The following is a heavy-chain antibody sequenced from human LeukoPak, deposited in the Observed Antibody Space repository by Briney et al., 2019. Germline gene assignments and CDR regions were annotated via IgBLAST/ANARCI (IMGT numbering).Heavy chain of an antibody. Sequence: SETLSLTCTVSGGSINSYYWSWIRQPPGKALEWIGYISYSGSTNYNPSLKSRVTISVDTSKNQFSLKLSSVTAADTAVYYCARDGCGSSSCLDYWGQGTLVTVSS. V-gene: IGHV4-59*01. CDR3: ARDGCGSSSCLDY. CDR1: GGSINSYY. CDR2: ISYSGST. D-gene: IGHD6-6*01. J-gene: IGHJ4*02.